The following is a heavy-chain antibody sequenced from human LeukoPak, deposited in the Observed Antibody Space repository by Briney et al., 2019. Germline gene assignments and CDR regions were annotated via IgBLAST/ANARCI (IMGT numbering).Heavy chain of an antibody. Sequence: ASLKVSCKASGYTFTDYYIHWVRQAPGQGLEWMAWMNPNSGGTSYAQKFQGRVTMTRDTSISTGYMELSRLRFDDTAVYYCAINKAAKSLDYCGQGTLVTVSS. CDR3: AINKAAKSLDY. CDR2: MNPNSGGT. D-gene: IGHD6-25*01. CDR1: GYTFTDYY. V-gene: IGHV1-2*02. J-gene: IGHJ4*02.